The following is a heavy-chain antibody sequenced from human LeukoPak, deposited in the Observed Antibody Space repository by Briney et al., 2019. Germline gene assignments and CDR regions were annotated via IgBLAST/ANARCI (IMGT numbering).Heavy chain of an antibody. V-gene: IGHV4-4*07. D-gene: IGHD3-16*01. Sequence: SETLSLTRTVSGGSISSYYWSWIRQPAGKGLEWIGRIYTSGSTNYNPSLNSRVTMSVDTSKNQCTLKLSSVTAADTAVYYCARVGDYALKDWGQGTLVAVSS. CDR3: ARVGDYALKD. J-gene: IGHJ4*02. CDR1: GGSISSYY. CDR2: IYTSGST.